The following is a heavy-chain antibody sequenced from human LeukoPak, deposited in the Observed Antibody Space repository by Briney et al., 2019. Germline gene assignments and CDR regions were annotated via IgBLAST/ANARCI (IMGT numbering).Heavy chain of an antibody. V-gene: IGHV1-2*02. J-gene: IGHJ4*02. CDR2: INPNDGDT. CDR3: ARANFLYCSSSTCLFDY. CDR1: GYTFTDYY. D-gene: IGHD2-2*01. Sequence: ASVKLSCKASGYTFTDYYMHWVRQAPGQGFEWMGWINPNDGDTNYAQKFQGRVTITRDTSISTAHMEVSRLRSDDTAVYYCARANFLYCSSSTCLFDYWGQGTLVTVSS.